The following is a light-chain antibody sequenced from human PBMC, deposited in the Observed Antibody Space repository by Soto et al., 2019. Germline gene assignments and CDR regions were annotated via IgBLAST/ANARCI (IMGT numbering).Light chain of an antibody. J-gene: IGKJ1*01. CDR3: HQSYSIPRT. Sequence: DIQMTQSPSSLSASVGDRATITCRASQSIRDSLNWYQHKQGTAPKLLIYAASSLQDEVPSSFSGSGSGTYFTLTISSLQPGDFAVYYYHQSYSIPRTFGQGTKVEV. CDR2: AAS. CDR1: QSIRDS. V-gene: IGKV1-39*01.